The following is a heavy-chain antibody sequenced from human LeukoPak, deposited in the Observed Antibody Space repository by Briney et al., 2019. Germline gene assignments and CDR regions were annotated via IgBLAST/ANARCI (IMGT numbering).Heavy chain of an antibody. CDR2: ITSDGTSI. J-gene: IGHJ4*02. Sequence: PGGSLRLSCEASGFSFSITWMHWVRQPPGQGLVWVARITSDGTSISYAESVKGRFTISRDNSRNTLYLQMNTLRAEDTAVYFCAKSPVSSCRGSFCYPFDYWGQGNLVTVSS. V-gene: IGHV3-74*03. CDR1: GFSFSITW. D-gene: IGHD2-15*01. CDR3: AKSPVSSCRGSFCYPFDY.